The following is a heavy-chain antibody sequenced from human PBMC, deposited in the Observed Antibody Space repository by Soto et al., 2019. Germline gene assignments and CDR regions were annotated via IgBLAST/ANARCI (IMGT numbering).Heavy chain of an antibody. D-gene: IGHD3-3*01. J-gene: IGHJ4*02. V-gene: IGHV1-69*01. CDR1: GGTFSSYA. CDR3: ARAPQTLTIFGVAKPYYFDY. Sequence: QVQLVQSGADVKKPGSSVKVSCKASGGTFSSYAISWVRQAPGQGLEWMGGIIPIFGTANYAQKFQGRVTITADESTSTAYMELSSLRSEDTAVYYCARAPQTLTIFGVAKPYYFDYWGQGTLVTVSS. CDR2: IIPIFGTA.